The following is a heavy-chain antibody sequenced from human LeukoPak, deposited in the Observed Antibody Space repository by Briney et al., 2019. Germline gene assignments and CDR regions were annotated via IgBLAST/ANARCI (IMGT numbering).Heavy chain of an antibody. D-gene: IGHD1-26*01. V-gene: IGHV4-39*07. Sequence: SETLSLTCTVSGGSISSSSYYWGWIRQPPGKGLEWIGSIYYSGSTYYNPSLKSRVTISVDTSKNQFSLKLSSVTAADTAVYYCARGSGSFKRPFDYWGQGTLVTVSS. CDR3: ARGSGSFKRPFDY. J-gene: IGHJ4*02. CDR2: IYYSGST. CDR1: GGSISSSSYY.